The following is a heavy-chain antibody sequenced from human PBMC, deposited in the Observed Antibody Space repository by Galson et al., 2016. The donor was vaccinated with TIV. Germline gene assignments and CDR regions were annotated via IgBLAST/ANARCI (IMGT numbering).Heavy chain of an antibody. CDR2: IVPLFRTT. Sequence: SVKVSCKASGGSFSTHTFNWVRQAPGQGLEWMGGIVPLFRTTNYAQKFQGRVTFTADESSSTAYMEMSRLTSDDTAVYYCAKDRNTALDTYYYYYGMDVWGQGTTVTVSS. CDR1: GGSFSTHT. CDR3: AKDRNTALDTYYYYYGMDV. D-gene: IGHD5-18*01. J-gene: IGHJ6*02. V-gene: IGHV1-69*13.